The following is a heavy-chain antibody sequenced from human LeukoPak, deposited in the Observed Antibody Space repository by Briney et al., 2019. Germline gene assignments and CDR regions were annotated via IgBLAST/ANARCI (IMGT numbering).Heavy chain of an antibody. CDR1: GFPFSSHW. D-gene: IGHD1-26*01. J-gene: IGHJ4*02. CDR3: ARDKIVGATYFDY. V-gene: IGHV3-7*01. Sequence: GGSLRLSCVASGFPFSSHWMTWVRQAPGKGLEWVANINQDGSEKYYVDSLKGRFTISRDNAKNSLYLQLNNLRAEDTAVYYCARDKIVGATYFDYWGQGTLVTVSS. CDR2: INQDGSEK.